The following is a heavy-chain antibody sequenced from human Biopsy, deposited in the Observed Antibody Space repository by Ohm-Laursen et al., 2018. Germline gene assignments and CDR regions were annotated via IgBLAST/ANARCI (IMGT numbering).Heavy chain of an antibody. V-gene: IGHV1-18*04. CDR2: ISTYNDDT. D-gene: IGHD3-3*01. CDR1: GYTFTAYG. Sequence: ASVKVSCKTSGYTFTAYGISWVRQAPGQGLEWMGWISTYNDDTNIAQKFQGRVSMTTDTSTRTAYMELRSLRSGDTAIYFCARDPGYDFWSGSDPFDIWCQGTLVTVS. J-gene: IGHJ3*02. CDR3: ARDPGYDFWSGSDPFDI.